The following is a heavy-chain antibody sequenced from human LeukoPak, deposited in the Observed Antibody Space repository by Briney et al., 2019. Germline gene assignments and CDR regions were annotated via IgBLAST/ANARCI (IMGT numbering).Heavy chain of an antibody. CDR2: IKQDGSDK. V-gene: IGHV3-7*01. CDR1: GFTFSSYG. D-gene: IGHD6-19*01. Sequence: GGSLRLSCAASGFTFSSYGMSWVRQAPGKGLEWVANIKQDGSDKNYVDSVKGRFTISRDNAKNSVFLQMNSLRAEDTAVYYCARDYSSGWYANMDVWGKGTMVTISS. J-gene: IGHJ6*03. CDR3: ARDYSSGWYANMDV.